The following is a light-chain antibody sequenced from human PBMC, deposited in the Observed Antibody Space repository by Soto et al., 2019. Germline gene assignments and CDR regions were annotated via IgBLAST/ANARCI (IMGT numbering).Light chain of an antibody. V-gene: IGLV2-23*02. CDR2: EVN. Sequence: QSALTQPASVSGSPGQSITISCTGTSSNVGSYKLVSWYQQHPGKAPKLMIFEVNKRPSGVSNRFSGSKSGNTASLTISGLKVEDEADYYCCSYTASDLWVFGGGTKLTVL. J-gene: IGLJ3*02. CDR1: SSNVGSYKL. CDR3: CSYTASDLWV.